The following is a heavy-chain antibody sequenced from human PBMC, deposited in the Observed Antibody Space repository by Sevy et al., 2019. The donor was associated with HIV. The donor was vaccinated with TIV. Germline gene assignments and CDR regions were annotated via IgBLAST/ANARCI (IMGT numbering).Heavy chain of an antibody. CDR2: IYYSGST. V-gene: IGHV4-30-4*02. J-gene: IGHJ4*02. D-gene: IGHD3-22*01. CDR1: GGSISSGDYY. CDR3: ARGTYYYDSSGYFALDYFDY. Sequence: SETLSLTCTVSGGSISSGDYYWSWIRQPPGKGLEWIGYIYYSGSTYYNPSLKSRVTISVDTCTNQFSLKLSSVTAADTAVYYCARGTYYYDSSGYFALDYFDYWGQGTLVTVSS.